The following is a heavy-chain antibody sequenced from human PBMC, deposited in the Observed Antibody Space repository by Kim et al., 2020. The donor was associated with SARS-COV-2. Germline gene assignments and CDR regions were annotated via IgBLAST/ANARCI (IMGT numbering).Heavy chain of an antibody. CDR3: VTTSGWVTTRLRYFEY. CDR2: IYPGDSDT. CDR1: GYSFNNHW. Sequence: GESLKISCKGSGYSFNNHWIGWVRQMPGKGLEWMGIIYPGDSDTRYNPSFQGQVTISVDKSISTAYLQWSSLKASDTAMYYCVTTSGWVTTRLRYFEYWGQGTLVIVSS. J-gene: IGHJ4*02. D-gene: IGHD4-17*01. V-gene: IGHV5-51*01.